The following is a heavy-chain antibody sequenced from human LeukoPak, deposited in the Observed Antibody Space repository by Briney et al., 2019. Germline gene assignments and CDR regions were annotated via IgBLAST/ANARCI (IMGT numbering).Heavy chain of an antibody. J-gene: IGHJ4*02. CDR1: GFSFDDYA. CDR2: INWNGAST. Sequence: SGGSLRLSCEASGFSFDDYAMTWVRQAPGKGLEWVSGINWNGASTGYADSVKGRFTISRDSAKNSLYLQMNSLRAEDTASYYCARGPVSSYGRWFFDYWGQGTLVTVSS. CDR3: ARGPVSSYGRWFFDY. D-gene: IGHD4-23*01. V-gene: IGHV3-20*04.